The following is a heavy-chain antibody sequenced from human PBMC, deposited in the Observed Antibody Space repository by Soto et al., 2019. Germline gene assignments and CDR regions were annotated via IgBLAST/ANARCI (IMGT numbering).Heavy chain of an antibody. CDR3: ARYLYRSCWSPDFYY. V-gene: IGHV1-18*04. D-gene: IGHD6-19*01. CDR2: ISAYNGNT. Sequence: QVQLVQSGAEVKKPGASVKVSCKASGYTFTSYGISWVRQAPGQGLEWMGWISAYNGNTNYAQKFQRRVTRTTDTSTSTAYMALRSLLSDVRSVYYGARYLYRSCWSPDFYYWGQGTLVTVSS. J-gene: IGHJ4*02. CDR1: GYTFTSYG.